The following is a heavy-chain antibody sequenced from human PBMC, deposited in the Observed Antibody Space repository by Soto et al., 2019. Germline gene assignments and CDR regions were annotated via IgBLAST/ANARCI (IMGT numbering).Heavy chain of an antibody. J-gene: IGHJ5*02. D-gene: IGHD2-2*01. Sequence: QVQLVQSGAEVKTPGSSVEVSCKASGGIFSSFSITWVRQVPGHGLEWMGGIIPMTGTPNYAEKFQGRLTLTADASTRTAYLVLSSLKSEDTAVYYCARGPILPGATSWHDPWGQGTVVIVSS. CDR2: IIPMTGTP. CDR3: ARGPILPGATSWHDP. V-gene: IGHV1-69*01. CDR1: GGIFSSFS.